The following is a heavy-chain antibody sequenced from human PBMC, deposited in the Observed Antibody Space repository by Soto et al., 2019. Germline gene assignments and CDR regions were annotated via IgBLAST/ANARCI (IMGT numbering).Heavy chain of an antibody. D-gene: IGHD6-19*01. CDR2: IYYSGST. J-gene: IGHJ3*02. CDR3: ASPRPKIAVAGGDAFDI. V-gene: IGHV4-31*03. Sequence: QVQLQESGPGLVKPSQTLSLTCTVSGGSISSGGYYWSWIRQHPGKGLEWVGYIYYSGSTYYNPSLKSRVTISVDTSKNQFSLKLSSVTAADTAVYYCASPRPKIAVAGGDAFDIWGQGTMVTVSS. CDR1: GGSISSGGYY.